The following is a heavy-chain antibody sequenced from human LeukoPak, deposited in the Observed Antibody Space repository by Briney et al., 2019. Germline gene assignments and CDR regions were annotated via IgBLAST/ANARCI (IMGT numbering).Heavy chain of an antibody. D-gene: IGHD6-19*01. V-gene: IGHV3-33*01. J-gene: IGHJ6*02. Sequence: PGGSLRLSCAASGFTFSSYGMHWVRQAPGKGLEWVAVIWYDGSNKYYADSVKGRFTISRDNSKNTLYLQMNSLRAENTAVYYCARDGDYSSGWTRYYYYGMDVWGQGTTVTVSS. CDR2: IWYDGSNK. CDR1: GFTFSSYG. CDR3: ARDGDYSSGWTRYYYYGMDV.